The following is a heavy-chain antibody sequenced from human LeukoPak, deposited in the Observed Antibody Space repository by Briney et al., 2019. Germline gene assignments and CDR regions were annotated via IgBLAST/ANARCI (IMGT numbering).Heavy chain of an antibody. D-gene: IGHD5-24*01. CDR3: ASTVSMAKFDY. CDR1: GGSFSGYY. V-gene: IGHV4-34*01. CDR2: INHSGST. Sequence: PSETLSLTCAVYGGSFSGYYWSWIRQPPGKGLEWIGEINHSGSTNYNPSLKSRVTISVDTSKNQFSLKLSSVTAADTAVYYCASTVSMAKFDYWDQGTLVTVSS. J-gene: IGHJ4*02.